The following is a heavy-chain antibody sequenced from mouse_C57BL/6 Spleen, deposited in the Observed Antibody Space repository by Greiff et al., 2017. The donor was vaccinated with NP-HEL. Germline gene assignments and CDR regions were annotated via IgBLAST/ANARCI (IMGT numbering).Heavy chain of an antibody. V-gene: IGHV1-69*01. CDR2: IDPSDSYT. Sequence: QVQLQQPGAELVMPGASVKLSCKASGYTFTSYWMHWVKQRPGQGLEWIGEIDPSDSYTNYNQKFKGQSTLTGDKSSSTAYMQLSSLTSEDSAVYYCAREAPSYFDYWGQGTTLTVSS. D-gene: IGHD3-2*02. CDR3: AREAPSYFDY. J-gene: IGHJ2*01. CDR1: GYTFTSYW.